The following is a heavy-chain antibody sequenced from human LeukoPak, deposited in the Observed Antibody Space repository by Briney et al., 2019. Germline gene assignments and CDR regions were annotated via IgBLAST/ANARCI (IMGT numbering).Heavy chain of an antibody. V-gene: IGHV4-38-2*02. CDR2: IYHSGST. CDR1: GYSISSGYY. J-gene: IGHJ3*02. Sequence: SETLSLTCTVSGYSISSGYYWGWIRQPPGKGLEWIGSIYHSGSTYYNPSLKSRVTISVDTSKNQFSLKLSSVTAADTAVYYCASTSGYWPNNAFDIWGQGTMVTVSS. D-gene: IGHD3-22*01. CDR3: ASTSGYWPNNAFDI.